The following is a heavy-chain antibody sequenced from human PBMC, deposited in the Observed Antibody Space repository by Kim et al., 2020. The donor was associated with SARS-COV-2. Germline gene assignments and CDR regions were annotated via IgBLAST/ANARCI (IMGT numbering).Heavy chain of an antibody. J-gene: IGHJ4*02. Sequence: SETLSLTCTVSGGSISSYYWSWIRQPPGKGLEWIGYIYYSGSTNYNPSLKSRVTISVDTSKNQFSLKLSSVTAADTAVYYCARQAGGSGWYSYYFDYWGQGTLVTVSS. D-gene: IGHD6-19*01. V-gene: IGHV4-59*08. CDR3: ARQAGGSGWYSYYFDY. CDR2: IYYSGST. CDR1: GGSISSYY.